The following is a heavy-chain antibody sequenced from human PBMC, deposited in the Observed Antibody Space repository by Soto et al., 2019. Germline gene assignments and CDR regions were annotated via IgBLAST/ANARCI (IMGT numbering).Heavy chain of an antibody. CDR1: GGSISSSNW. CDR3: ASVIGGDSEYYFDY. D-gene: IGHD4-17*01. V-gene: IGHV4-4*02. CDR2: IYHSGST. Sequence: SETLSLTCAVSGGSISSSNWWSWVRQPPGKGLEWIGEIYHSGSTNYNPSLKSRVTISVDKSKNQFSLKLSSVTAADTAVYYCASVIGGDSEYYFDYWGQGTLVTVSS. J-gene: IGHJ4*02.